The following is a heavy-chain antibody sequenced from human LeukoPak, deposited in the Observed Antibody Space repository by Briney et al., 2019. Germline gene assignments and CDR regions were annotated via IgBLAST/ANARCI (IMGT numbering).Heavy chain of an antibody. V-gene: IGHV1-18*04. CDR2: ISAYNGNT. D-gene: IGHD3-3*01. J-gene: IGHJ4*02. Sequence: ASVKVSCKASGYTFTGYYMHWVRQAPGQGLEWMGWISAYNGNTNYAQKLQGRVTMTTDTSTSTAYMELRSLRSDDTAVYYCARVSNTWDFWSGYNDYWGQGTLVTVSS. CDR1: GYTFTGYY. CDR3: ARVSNTWDFWSGYNDY.